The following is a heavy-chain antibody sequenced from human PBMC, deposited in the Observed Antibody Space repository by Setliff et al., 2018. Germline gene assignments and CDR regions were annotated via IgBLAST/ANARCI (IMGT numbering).Heavy chain of an antibody. CDR2: INPDGSIT. V-gene: IGHV3-74*01. J-gene: IGHJ6*03. CDR3: ASIDWGENFYNMDV. Sequence: GGSLRLSCAASGFTFSKYWMYWVRQVPGKGLVWVSRINPDGSITDYADSVRGRFTISRDNAKDTLYLQMNSLRAEDTAVYFCASIDWGENFYNMDVWGKGTTVTVSS. CDR1: GFTFSKYW. D-gene: IGHD7-27*01.